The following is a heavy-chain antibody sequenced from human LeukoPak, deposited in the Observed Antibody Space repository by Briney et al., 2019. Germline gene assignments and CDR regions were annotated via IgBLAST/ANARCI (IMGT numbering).Heavy chain of an antibody. V-gene: IGHV4-39*01. D-gene: IGHD3-10*01. CDR2: IYYGGTT. CDR1: GGSISSNGYY. CDR3: ARHYGP. J-gene: IGHJ5*02. Sequence: PSETLSLTCTVSGGSISSNGYYWGWFRQPPGKGLEWVGSIYYGGTTSYNPSLKSRGTISVDTSKNQVSLKLNSVTAADTAVYYCARHYGPWGQGTLVTVSS.